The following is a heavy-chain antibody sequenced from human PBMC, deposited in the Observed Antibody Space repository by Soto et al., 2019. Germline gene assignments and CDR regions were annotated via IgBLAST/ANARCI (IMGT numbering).Heavy chain of an antibody. CDR3: AREFEFQPYDDVWGSYRRAFDY. CDR2: IYYSGST. D-gene: IGHD3-16*02. CDR1: GGSISSSSYY. J-gene: IGHJ4*02. V-gene: IGHV4-39*02. Sequence: QLQLQESGPGLVKPSETLSLTCTVSGGSISSSSYYWGWIRQPPGKGLEGIGSIYYSGSTYYNPSLKSRVNIPVDMYNNLFSRQLSTVTAADTAVYDCAREFEFQPYDDVWGSYRRAFDYWGQGTLVTVCS.